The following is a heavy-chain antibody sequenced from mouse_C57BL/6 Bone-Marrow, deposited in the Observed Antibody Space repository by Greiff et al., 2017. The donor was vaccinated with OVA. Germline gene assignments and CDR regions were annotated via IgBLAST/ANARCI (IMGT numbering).Heavy chain of an antibody. CDR2: ISSGGSYT. V-gene: IGHV5-6*01. D-gene: IGHD2-3*01. Sequence: EVKVVESGGDLVKPGGSLKLSCAASGFTFSSYGMSWVRQTPDKRLEWVATISSGGSYTYYPDSVKGRFTISRDNAKNTLYLQMSSLKSEDTAMYYCARLSIYPRNRFAYWGQGTLVTVSA. J-gene: IGHJ3*01. CDR3: ARLSIYPRNRFAY. CDR1: GFTFSSYG.